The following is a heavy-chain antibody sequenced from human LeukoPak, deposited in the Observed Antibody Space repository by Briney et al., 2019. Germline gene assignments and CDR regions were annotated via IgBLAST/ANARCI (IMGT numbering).Heavy chain of an antibody. CDR3: ARFYGGNPYSHFDY. CDR2: INPSGGST. V-gene: IGHV1-46*01. Sequence: ASVKVSCKAFGYTFTSYYMHWVRQAPGQGLEWMGIINPSGGSTSYAQKFQGRVNMTRDTSTSTVYMGLSSLRSEDTAVYYCARFYGGNPYSHFDYWGQGTLVTVSS. CDR1: GYTFTSYY. J-gene: IGHJ4*02. D-gene: IGHD4-23*01.